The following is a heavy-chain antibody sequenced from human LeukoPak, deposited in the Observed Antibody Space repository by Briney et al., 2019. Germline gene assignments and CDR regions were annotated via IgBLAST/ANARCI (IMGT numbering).Heavy chain of an antibody. D-gene: IGHD2-8*02. CDR1: GFTFTTYT. CDR2: IKEDGGER. J-gene: IGHJ4*02. V-gene: IGHV3-7*01. CDR3: AREYWGVDY. Sequence: PGGSLRLSCAASGFTFTTYTMTWVRQAPGKGLEWVANIKEDGGERNYVDSVEGRFAISRDNAKNSVYLQMNSLRVEDTAVYCCAREYWGVDYWGQGTLVTVSS.